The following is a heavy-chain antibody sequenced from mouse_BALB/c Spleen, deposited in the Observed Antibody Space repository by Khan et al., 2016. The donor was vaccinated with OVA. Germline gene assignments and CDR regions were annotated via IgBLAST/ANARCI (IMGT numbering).Heavy chain of an antibody. V-gene: IGHV2-3*01. CDR3: ALYYYGRAWFAY. J-gene: IGHJ3*01. Sequence: KKEGPGLVAPSQSLSITCTVSGFSLTSYGVGWVRQPPGKGLEWLGVIWGDGSTNYHSALISRLSIRQDNSKSQVFLKLNSLQTDDTATYYCALYYYGRAWFAYWGQGTLVTVAA. CDR1: GFSLTSYG. D-gene: IGHD1-1*01. CDR2: IWGDGST.